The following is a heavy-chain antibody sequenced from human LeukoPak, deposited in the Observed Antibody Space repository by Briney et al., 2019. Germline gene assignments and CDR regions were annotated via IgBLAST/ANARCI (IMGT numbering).Heavy chain of an antibody. V-gene: IGHV3-33*05. CDR1: GFTFSSCG. D-gene: IGHD4-11*01. Sequence: AVGLLRLSSAATGFTFSSCGVHRVREAPGKGMEWVEVISYDGSNKYYAGSVKGRFTISRDNSKSTLYLQMNSLRAEDTAVYYCARVRPGSNYVEFDYWGQGTLVTVSS. CDR3: ARVRPGSNYVEFDY. CDR2: ISYDGSNK. J-gene: IGHJ4*02.